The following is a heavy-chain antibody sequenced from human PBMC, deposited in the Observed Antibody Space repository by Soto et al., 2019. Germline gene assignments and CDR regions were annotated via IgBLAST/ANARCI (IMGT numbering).Heavy chain of an antibody. D-gene: IGHD1-1*01. CDR1: AGSISSHY. V-gene: IGHV4-59*08. CDR3: ARRYGYSFDY. Sequence: NPSETLSLTCTVSAGSISSHYWSWIRQPPGRGLEWIGYIYYSGSTNYNPSLKSRVTISVDTSKNQFSPKLSSVTAADTAVYYCARRYGYSFDYWGQGTLVTVSS. CDR2: IYYSGST. J-gene: IGHJ4*02.